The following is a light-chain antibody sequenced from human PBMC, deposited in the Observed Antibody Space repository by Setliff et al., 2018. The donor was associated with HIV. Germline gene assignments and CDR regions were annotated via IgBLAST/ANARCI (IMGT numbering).Light chain of an antibody. CDR2: EVT. Sequence: QSVLTQPASVSGSPGQSITISCTGTSSDVGIYNLVSWFQQHPGKAPKLMIYEVTKRPSGVSDRFSGSKSGNTASLTISGLQAEDEAEYYCCSYAGRNTLRVFGG. CDR1: SSDVGIYNL. CDR3: CSYAGRNTLRV. J-gene: IGLJ3*02. V-gene: IGLV2-23*02.